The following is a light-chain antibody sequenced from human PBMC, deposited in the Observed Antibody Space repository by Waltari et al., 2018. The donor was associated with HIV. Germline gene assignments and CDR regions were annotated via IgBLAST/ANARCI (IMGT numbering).Light chain of an antibody. V-gene: IGLV2-14*03. CDR1: TSDVGGYRY. Sequence: QSALTQPASVSGSPGQSITISCTGTTSDVGGYRYVSWYQQHPGKAPKLMIYVVSNRPSGVSNRFSGSKSGNTASLTISGLQAEDEADYYCSSYTSSSTYVVGTGTKVTVL. J-gene: IGLJ1*01. CDR3: SSYTSSSTYV. CDR2: VVS.